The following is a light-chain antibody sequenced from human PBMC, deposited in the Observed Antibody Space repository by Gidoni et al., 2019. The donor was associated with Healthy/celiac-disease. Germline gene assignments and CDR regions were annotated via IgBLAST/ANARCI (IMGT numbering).Light chain of an antibody. CDR2: GAS. J-gene: IGKJ4*01. V-gene: IGKV3-20*01. CDR1: QSVSSSV. CDR3: QQYGSSPFA. Sequence: IVLTQSPGTLSLSPGERATLSCSASQSVSSSVLAWYQQKPGQAPRLLIYGASSRATGIPDRFSGSGAGTDCTLTISRLEPEDFAVDDCQQYGSSPFACGGXTKVEIK.